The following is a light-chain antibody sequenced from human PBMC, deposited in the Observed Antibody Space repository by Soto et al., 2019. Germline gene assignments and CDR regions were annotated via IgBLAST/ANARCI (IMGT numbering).Light chain of an antibody. CDR2: GAS. CDR1: QSVSSN. CDR3: QQYNSWPLT. Sequence: EIVMTQSPATLSVSPGDTATLSCRASQSVSSNLAWYQQKPGQAPRLLIYGASSRATGTPGRFSGSGSGTEFTLTISSLQSEDFVVYYCQQYNSWPLTFGGGTKVEIK. V-gene: IGKV3D-15*01. J-gene: IGKJ4*01.